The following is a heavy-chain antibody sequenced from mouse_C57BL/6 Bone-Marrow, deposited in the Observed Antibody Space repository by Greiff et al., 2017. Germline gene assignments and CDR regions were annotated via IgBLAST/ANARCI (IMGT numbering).Heavy chain of an antibody. CDR1: GYTFTDYY. Sequence: VQLQQSGPELVKPGASVKISCKASGYTFTDYYMNWVKQSHGKSLEWIGDINPNNGGTSYNQKLKGKATLTVDKSSSTAYMELRSLTSEDSAVYYWARDYYGSSWYFYYWGQGTILTVSS. J-gene: IGHJ2*01. D-gene: IGHD1-1*01. CDR2: INPNNGGT. V-gene: IGHV1-26*01. CDR3: ARDYYGSSWYFYY.